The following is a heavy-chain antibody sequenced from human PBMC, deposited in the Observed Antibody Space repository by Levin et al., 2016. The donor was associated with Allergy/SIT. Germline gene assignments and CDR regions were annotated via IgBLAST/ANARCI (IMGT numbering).Heavy chain of an antibody. D-gene: IGHD6-19*01. J-gene: IGHJ4*02. CDR1: GFTFSSYV. V-gene: IGHV3-48*04. Sequence: GESLKISCAASGFTFSSYVMSWVRQAPGKGLEWISYISSRGSSIYYADSVKGRFTISRDNAKNSLYLQMNSLRAADTAVYYCARDSGSGWLGTFDYWGQGSLVTVSS. CDR3: ARDSGSGWLGTFDY. CDR2: ISSRGSSI.